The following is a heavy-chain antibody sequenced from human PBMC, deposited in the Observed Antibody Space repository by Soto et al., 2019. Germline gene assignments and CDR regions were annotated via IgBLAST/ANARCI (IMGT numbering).Heavy chain of an antibody. CDR3: AREGPTIYSSGVSTGNFDY. CDR2: ISSSSSTI. Sequence: GGSLRLSCAASGFTVNSNYMSWVRQAPGKGLEWVSYISSSSSTIYYADSVKGRFTISRDNAKNSLYLQMNSLRAEDTAVYYCAREGPTIYSSGVSTGNFDYWGQGTLVTAPQ. CDR1: GFTVNSNY. J-gene: IGHJ4*02. D-gene: IGHD6-19*01. V-gene: IGHV3-48*01.